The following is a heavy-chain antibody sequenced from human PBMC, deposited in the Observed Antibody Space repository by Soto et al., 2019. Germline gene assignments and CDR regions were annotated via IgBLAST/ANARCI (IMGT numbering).Heavy chain of an antibody. CDR2: IIPLYGTV. CDR3: ARVRVIRGVIPSHFGL. V-gene: IGHV1-69*06. D-gene: IGHD3-10*01. Sequence: QDHLAQSGAEVKKPGSSVTVSRKASGGTFNSYGISWLRQAPGQGLDWMGVIIPLYGTVNYAQKFQGRVSITADKSTSTAYMDLSSLRSDDTAVYYCARVRVIRGVIPSHFGLWGQGTLVTVSS. CDR1: GGTFNSYG. J-gene: IGHJ4*02.